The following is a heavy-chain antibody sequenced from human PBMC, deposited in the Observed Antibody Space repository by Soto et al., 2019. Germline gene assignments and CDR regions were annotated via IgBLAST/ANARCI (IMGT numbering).Heavy chain of an antibody. CDR2: IGASGDIT. CDR3: AKDDFTDRGDDYFDF. D-gene: IGHD2-21*02. J-gene: IGHJ4*02. V-gene: IGHV3-23*01. Sequence: EVQLLESGGGLVQPGGSLRLSCAASGFSFTTFAMSWVRQAPGKGLEWVAGIGASGDITWYADSVKGRLSISGDNSKNSLYLQLNSLRFEDTAVYYCAKDDFTDRGDDYFDFWGPGILFSVSS. CDR1: GFSFTTFA.